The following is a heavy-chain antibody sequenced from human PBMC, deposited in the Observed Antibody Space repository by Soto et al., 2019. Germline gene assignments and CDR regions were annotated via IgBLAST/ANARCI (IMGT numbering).Heavy chain of an antibody. CDR3: ARLNGYCVGTNCHGYYGMDV. J-gene: IGHJ6*02. Sequence: SETLSLTCAVSGGSVSSNSYSWGWIRQSPGKGLEWIATIYSTESTYYHPSLLSRVTISVDTSMNEFSLRLSSVTAADTAVYYCARLNGYCVGTNCHGYYGMDVWGQGTAVTVS. D-gene: IGHD2-21*01. V-gene: IGHV4-39*01. CDR2: IYSTEST. CDR1: GGSVSSNSYS.